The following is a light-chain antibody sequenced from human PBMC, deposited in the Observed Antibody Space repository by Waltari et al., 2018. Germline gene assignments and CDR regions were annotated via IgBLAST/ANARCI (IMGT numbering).Light chain of an antibody. CDR3: AAWDITLNALI. J-gene: IGLJ2*01. Sequence: QSALTQPPSVSGAPRQRVTIPCSGSGSNIGDSAVSWYQQLPGKSPKLVIYYDDLLPSGVSDRFSGSKSGSSASLAISGLQSEDEAVYFCAAWDITLNALIFGGGTKLTVL. CDR1: GSNIGDSA. CDR2: YDD. V-gene: IGLV1-36*01.